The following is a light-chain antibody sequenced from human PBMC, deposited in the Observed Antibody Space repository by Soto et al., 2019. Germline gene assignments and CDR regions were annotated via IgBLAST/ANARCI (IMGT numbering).Light chain of an antibody. Sequence: IQMSQSASSLSASVGDRVTITCRASQSISSYLNWYQQKPGKAPKLLIYAASSLQSGVPSRFSGSGSGTDFTLTISSLQPEDFATYYCQQSYSTPPTFAQRTKVDIK. CDR2: AAS. V-gene: IGKV1-39*01. CDR3: QQSYSTPPT. J-gene: IGKJ1*01. CDR1: QSISSY.